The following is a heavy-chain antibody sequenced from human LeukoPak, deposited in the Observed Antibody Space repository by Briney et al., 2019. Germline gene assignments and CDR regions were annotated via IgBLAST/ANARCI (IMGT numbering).Heavy chain of an antibody. CDR3: ARDRSGPNY. CDR1: GFTFSAYW. J-gene: IGHJ4*02. V-gene: IGHV3-7*05. Sequence: GGSLRLSCAASGFTFSAYWMTWVRQAPGKGLEWVANIKQDGSERYYVDSVKGRFTISRDNAKNSLFLQMNSLRPEDTAVYYCARDRSGPNYWGQGTLVTVSS. CDR2: IKQDGSER.